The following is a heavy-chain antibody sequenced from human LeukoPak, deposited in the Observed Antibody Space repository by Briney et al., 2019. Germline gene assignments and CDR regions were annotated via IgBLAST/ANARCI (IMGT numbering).Heavy chain of an antibody. V-gene: IGHV4-59*01. CDR2: IYYSGST. Sequence: PSETLSLTCTVSGGSISSYYWSWIRQPPGKGLEWIGYIYYSGSTNYNPSLKSRVTISVDTSKNQFSLKLSSVTAAGTAVYYCAREADSSGWYGDAFDIWGQGTMVTVSS. CDR1: GGSISSYY. D-gene: IGHD6-19*01. CDR3: AREADSSGWYGDAFDI. J-gene: IGHJ3*02.